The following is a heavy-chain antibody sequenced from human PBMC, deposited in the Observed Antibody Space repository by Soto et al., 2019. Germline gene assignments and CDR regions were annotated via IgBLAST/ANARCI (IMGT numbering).Heavy chain of an antibody. CDR3: ARDSYSSGWYLHYYYGMDV. Sequence: QVQLVESGGGVVQPGRSLRLSCAASGFTFSSYAMHWVSQAPGKGLEWVAVISYDGSNKYYADSVKGRFTISRDNSKNTLYLQMNSLRAEDTAVYYCARDSYSSGWYLHYYYGMDVWGQGTTVTVSS. CDR2: ISYDGSNK. J-gene: IGHJ6*02. CDR1: GFTFSSYA. D-gene: IGHD6-19*01. V-gene: IGHV3-30*14.